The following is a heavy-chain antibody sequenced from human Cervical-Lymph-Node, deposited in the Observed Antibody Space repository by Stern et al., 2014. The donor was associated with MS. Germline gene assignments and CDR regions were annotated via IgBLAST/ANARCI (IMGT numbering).Heavy chain of an antibody. J-gene: IGHJ6*02. D-gene: IGHD1-26*01. CDR1: GGTFSSYA. CDR3: ARGELKEGLVRGMDV. CDR2: IIPIFGTA. Sequence: QMQLVQSGAEVKKPGSSVKVSCKASGGTFSSYAISWGRKAQGQGLEWMGGIIPIFGTANYAQTFQGRVTITADESTSTAYMELSSLRSEDTAVYYCARGELKEGLVRGMDVWGQGTTVTVSS. V-gene: IGHV1-69*01.